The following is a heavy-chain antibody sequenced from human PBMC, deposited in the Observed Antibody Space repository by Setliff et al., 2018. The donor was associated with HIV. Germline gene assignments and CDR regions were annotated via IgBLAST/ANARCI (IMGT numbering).Heavy chain of an antibody. Sequence: NPSETLSLTCTVSDGSISGDFWTWIRQPAGEGLEWIGRTHASGTTQCEPSLKNRCSMSIDTSKNQFSLKLSSVTAADTAVYYCARQTATGTSATFDSWGQGSLVTVSS. CDR3: ARQTATGTSATFDS. CDR2: THASGTT. V-gene: IGHV4-4*07. J-gene: IGHJ4*02. D-gene: IGHD2-21*02. CDR1: DGSISGDF.